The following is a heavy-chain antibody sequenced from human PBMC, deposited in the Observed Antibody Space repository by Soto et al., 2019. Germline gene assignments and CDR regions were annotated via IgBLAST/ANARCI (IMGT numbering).Heavy chain of an antibody. CDR2: INPSGGST. J-gene: IGHJ6*02. CDR1: GYTFTSYY. V-gene: IGHV1-46*01. D-gene: IGHD2-2*01. CDR3: ARDRCSSTSCDTYGMDV. Sequence: ASLKVSCKASGYTFTSYYMHWVRQAPGQGLEWMGIINPSGGSTSYAQKFQGRVTMTRDTSTSTVYMELSSLRSEDTAVYYCARDRCSSTSCDTYGMDVWGQGTTVTVSS.